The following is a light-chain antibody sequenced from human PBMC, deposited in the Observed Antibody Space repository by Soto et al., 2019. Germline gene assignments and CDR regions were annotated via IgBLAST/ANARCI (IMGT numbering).Light chain of an antibody. CDR1: SSNIGAGYD. V-gene: IGLV1-40*01. J-gene: IGLJ3*02. CDR3: LSYDSSLSGWV. Sequence: QSVLTQPPSVSRAPGQRVTISGTGSSSNIGAGYDVHWYQQLPGTAPKLLISGNSNRPSGVPDRFSGSKSGTSASLAITGLQAEDEADYYCLSYDSSLSGWVFGGGTKLTVL. CDR2: GNS.